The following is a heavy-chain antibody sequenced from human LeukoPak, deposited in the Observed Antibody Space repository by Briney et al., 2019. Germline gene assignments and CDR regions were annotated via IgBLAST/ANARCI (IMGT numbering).Heavy chain of an antibody. CDR2: FDPEHREA. J-gene: IGHJ4*02. Sequence: ASVKVSCKVSGYSLTDLSMHWVRQAPGNGLEWMGGFDPEHREAIYAQKIQGRISMTEDTSTDTAYMELSSLRSEDTAVYYRAAGGIYPLLDYWGQGTLVTVSS. CDR1: GYSLTDLS. D-gene: IGHD1-26*01. CDR3: AAGGIYPLLDY. V-gene: IGHV1-24*01.